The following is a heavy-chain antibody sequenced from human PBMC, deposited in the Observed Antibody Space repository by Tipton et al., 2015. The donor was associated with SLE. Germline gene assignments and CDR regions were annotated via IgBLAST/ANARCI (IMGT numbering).Heavy chain of an antibody. CDR1: GFTFSNC. J-gene: IGHJ3*02. V-gene: IGHV4-55*09. CDR3: ARRWKIAAIGEGLDI. CDR2: FFYSEST. D-gene: IGHD6-13*01. Sequence: LRLSCAASGFTFSNCWMHWVRQGPGKGLEWIGSFFYSESTYYYNPSLKSRITMFLDTSKNQFSLSLSSVTAADTAVYYCARRWKIAAIGEGLDIWGQGTMVTVAS.